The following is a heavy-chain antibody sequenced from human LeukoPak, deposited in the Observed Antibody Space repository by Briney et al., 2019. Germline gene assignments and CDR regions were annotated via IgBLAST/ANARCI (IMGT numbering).Heavy chain of an antibody. Sequence: GGSLRLSCAASGFTFSSYSMDRVRQAPGKGLEWVSSISSRSNYIYYADSVKGRFTISRDNAKNSLFLQMNSLRAEDTAVYYCARAKKQHLGPFDYWGQGTLVTVSS. D-gene: IGHD6-13*01. J-gene: IGHJ4*02. CDR1: GFTFSSYS. CDR2: ISSRSNYI. CDR3: ARAKKQHLGPFDY. V-gene: IGHV3-21*01.